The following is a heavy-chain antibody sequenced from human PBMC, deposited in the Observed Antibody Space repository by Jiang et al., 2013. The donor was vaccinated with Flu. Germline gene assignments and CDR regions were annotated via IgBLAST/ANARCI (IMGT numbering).Heavy chain of an antibody. J-gene: IGHJ1*01. Sequence: SQTLSLTCAISGDSVSSNRAAWNWTRQSPSRGLEWLGRTYYRSKWYNDYAVSVRSRITINPDTSKNQFSLQLNSVTPEDTAVYYCARVGTYYDILTGYPRAEYFQHWGQGTLVTVSS. D-gene: IGHD3-9*01. V-gene: IGHV6-1*01. CDR1: GDSVSSNRAA. CDR2: TYYRSKWYN. CDR3: ARVGTYYDILTGYPRAEYFQH.